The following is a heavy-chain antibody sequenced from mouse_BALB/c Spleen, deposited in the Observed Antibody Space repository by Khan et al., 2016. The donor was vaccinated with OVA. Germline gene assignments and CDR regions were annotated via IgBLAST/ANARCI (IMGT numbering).Heavy chain of an antibody. CDR1: GFSLSRYN. CDR3: ARAYCRSDGYYAMDY. CDR2: IWGGGGT. J-gene: IGHJ4*01. Sequence: VELVESGPGLVAPSQSLSITCTVSGFSLSRYNIHWVRQPPGKGLEWLGMIWGGGGTDYNSTLKSRLSISKDNSKSQVFLKMNSLQTDDSAMYYCARAYCRSDGYYAMDYWGQGTSVTVSS. D-gene: IGHD2-14*01. V-gene: IGHV2-6-4*01.